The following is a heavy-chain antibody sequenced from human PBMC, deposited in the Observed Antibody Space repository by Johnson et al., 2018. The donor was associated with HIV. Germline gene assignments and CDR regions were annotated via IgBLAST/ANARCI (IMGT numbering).Heavy chain of an antibody. D-gene: IGHD4-17*01. CDR3: TTGTTVPTWD. Sequence: QVQLVESGGGLVKPGGSLRLSCAASGFTFSDYYMIWIRQAPGKGLEWLSYITSSGTSSYYADSVKGRFTISRDNSKNTLYLQMNSLKTEDTAVYYCTTGTTVPTWDWGQGTMVTVSS. CDR2: ITSSGTSS. V-gene: IGHV3-11*01. CDR1: GFTFSDYY. J-gene: IGHJ3*01.